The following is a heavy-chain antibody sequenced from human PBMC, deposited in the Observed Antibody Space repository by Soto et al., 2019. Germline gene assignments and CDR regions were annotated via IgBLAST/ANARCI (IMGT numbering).Heavy chain of an antibody. V-gene: IGHV5-51*01. CDR3: ARQDILTCYRPPYSYGMDV. CDR2: IYPGDSDT. Sequence: GESLKISCKGSGYSFTSYWIGWVRQMPGKGLEWMGIIYPGDSDTRYSPSFQGQVTISADKSISTAYLQWSSLKASDTAMYYCARQDILTCYRPPYSYGMDVWGQGTTVTVSS. CDR1: GYSFTSYW. J-gene: IGHJ6*02. D-gene: IGHD3-9*01.